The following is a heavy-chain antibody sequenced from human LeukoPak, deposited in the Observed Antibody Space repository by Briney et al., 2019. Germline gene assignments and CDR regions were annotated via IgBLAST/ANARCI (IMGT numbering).Heavy chain of an antibody. CDR2: IYYSGST. Sequence: SENLSLTCTVSGGSISSYYWSWIRQPPGKGLEWIGYIYYSGSTNYNPSLKSRVTISVDTSKNQFSLKLSSVTAADTAVYYCARLLWFGEPCLDYWGQGTLVTVSS. V-gene: IGHV4-59*08. CDR3: ARLLWFGEPCLDY. D-gene: IGHD3-10*01. CDR1: GGSISSYY. J-gene: IGHJ4*02.